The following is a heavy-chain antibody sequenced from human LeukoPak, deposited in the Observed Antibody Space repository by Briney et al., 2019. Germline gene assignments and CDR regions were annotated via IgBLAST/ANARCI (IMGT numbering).Heavy chain of an antibody. CDR3: AKCGDFIAASYNWFDP. CDR1: GYTFTDYY. CDR2: INPNSGGT. J-gene: IGHJ5*02. Sequence: ASVKVSCKASGYTFTDYYMRWVRQAPGQGLEWTGRINPNSGGTKYAQKFQGRVTMTRDTSISTAYMELNRLTSDDTAVYYCAKCGDFIAASYNWFDPWGPGTLVTVSS. D-gene: IGHD6-13*01. V-gene: IGHV1-2*06.